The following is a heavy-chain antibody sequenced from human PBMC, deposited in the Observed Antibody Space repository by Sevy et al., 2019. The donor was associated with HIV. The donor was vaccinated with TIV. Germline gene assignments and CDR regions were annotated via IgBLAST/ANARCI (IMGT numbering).Heavy chain of an antibody. CDR2: INHSGST. J-gene: IGHJ6*02. D-gene: IGHD1-7*01. Sequence: SETLSLTCAVYGGSFSGYYWSWIRQPPGKGLEWIGEINHSGSTNYNPSLKSRVTISVDTSKNQFSLKLGSVTAADTAVYYCARGTAGRITGTTPRFYYYGMDVCGQGTTVTVSS. V-gene: IGHV4-34*01. CDR1: GGSFSGYY. CDR3: ARGTAGRITGTTPRFYYYGMDV.